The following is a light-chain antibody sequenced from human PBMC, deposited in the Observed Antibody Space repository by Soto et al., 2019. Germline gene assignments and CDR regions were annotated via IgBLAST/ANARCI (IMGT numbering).Light chain of an antibody. V-gene: IGLV2-14*01. Sequence: SALTQPASVSGSPGQSPTISCTGTSIDIAPYNYVSWYQQHPGKAPKLIIYEVSYRPSGISNRFSGSKSGNTASLTISGLQAEDEADYYCSSYTSSTNYVFGTGTKVTVL. CDR3: SSYTSSTNYV. J-gene: IGLJ1*01. CDR2: EVS. CDR1: SIDIAPYNY.